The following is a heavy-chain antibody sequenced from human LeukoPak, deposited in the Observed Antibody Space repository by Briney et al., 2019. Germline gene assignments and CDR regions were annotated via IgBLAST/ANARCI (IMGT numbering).Heavy chain of an antibody. Sequence: ASVKSSCKASGYTFTVYYMHWVRHAPGQRLKWIGWINPNSGGTNYAQKFYARVTMTRDTSISTAYMELSRLRSDDTAVFYCARSPDILTGENFDYWGQGTLVTVSS. CDR3: ARSPDILTGENFDY. CDR2: INPNSGGT. V-gene: IGHV1-2*02. CDR1: GYTFTVYY. J-gene: IGHJ4*02. D-gene: IGHD3-9*01.